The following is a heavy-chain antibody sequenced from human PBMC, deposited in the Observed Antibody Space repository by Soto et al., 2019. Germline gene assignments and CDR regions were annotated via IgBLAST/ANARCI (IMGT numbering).Heavy chain of an antibody. CDR3: AHSRYCSSTSCYEDY. D-gene: IGHD2-2*01. CDR1: GFSLSTSGVG. CDR2: IYWDDDK. Sequence: QITLKESGPTLVKPTQTLTLTCTFSGFSLSTSGVGVGWIRQPPGKALEWLALIYWDDDKRYSPSLKSRITIPKDTSKNQVVLTMTNMDPVDTATYYCAHSRYCSSTSCYEDYWGQGTLVTVSS. V-gene: IGHV2-5*02. J-gene: IGHJ4*02.